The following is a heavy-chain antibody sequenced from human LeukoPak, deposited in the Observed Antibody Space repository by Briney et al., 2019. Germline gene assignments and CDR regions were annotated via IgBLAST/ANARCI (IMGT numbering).Heavy chain of an antibody. CDR3: AKDQGPQYSSSWYAYYFDY. Sequence: PGGSLRLSCAASGFAFSSYGMNWVRQAPGKGLEWVSAISGSGGSTYYADSVKGRFTISRDNSKNTLYLQMNSLRAEDTAVYYCAKDQGPQYSSSWYAYYFDYWGQGTLVTVSS. CDR2: ISGSGGST. V-gene: IGHV3-23*01. CDR1: GFAFSSYG. J-gene: IGHJ4*02. D-gene: IGHD6-13*01.